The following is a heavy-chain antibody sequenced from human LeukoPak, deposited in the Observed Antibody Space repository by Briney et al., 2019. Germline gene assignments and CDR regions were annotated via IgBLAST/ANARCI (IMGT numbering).Heavy chain of an antibody. J-gene: IGHJ5*02. CDR3: AKAGTTATTINWFDP. D-gene: IGHD4-17*01. CDR1: GFTFSTSW. CDR2: ISGGSSGST. V-gene: IGHV3-23*01. Sequence: GGSLRLSCSASGFTFSTSWMSWVRQAPGKGLEWLSVISGGSSGSTYYADSVTGRFTVSRDNSKNTVDLQMNNLRVDDTAIYYCAKAGTTATTINWFDPWGQGTLVTVSS.